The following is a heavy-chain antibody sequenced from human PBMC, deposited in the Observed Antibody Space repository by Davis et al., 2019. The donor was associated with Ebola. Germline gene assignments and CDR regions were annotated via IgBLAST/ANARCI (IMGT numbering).Heavy chain of an antibody. V-gene: IGHV4-4*07. CDR1: GGSLSDYY. Sequence: PSETLSLTCTVSGGSLSDYYWNWIRQPAGKGLEWIGRVYASGQTNYNPSLRSRVTMSVDTSKNQFSLELRSVTAADTAVYYCASQSLGYCSSTSCGPQFDRWGQGTLVTVSS. J-gene: IGHJ5*02. CDR2: VYASGQT. CDR3: ASQSLGYCSSTSCGPQFDR. D-gene: IGHD2-2*01.